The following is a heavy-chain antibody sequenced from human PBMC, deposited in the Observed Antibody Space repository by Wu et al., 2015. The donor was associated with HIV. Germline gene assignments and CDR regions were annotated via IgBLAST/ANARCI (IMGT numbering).Heavy chain of an antibody. D-gene: IGHD5-12*01. J-gene: IGHJ3*02. Sequence: QVQLVQSGAEVKEPGSSVKVSCKASGGTFSSDAVSWVRQAPGQGLEWMGKIIPVFDTTKYAQKFQSRVTITADESTSTVFMELSSLKSDDTAVYYCARPYSGYAYDIFDIWGQGDNGLRLF. V-gene: IGHV1-69*13. CDR2: IIPVFDTT. CDR1: GGTFSSDA. CDR3: ARPYSGYAYDIFDI.